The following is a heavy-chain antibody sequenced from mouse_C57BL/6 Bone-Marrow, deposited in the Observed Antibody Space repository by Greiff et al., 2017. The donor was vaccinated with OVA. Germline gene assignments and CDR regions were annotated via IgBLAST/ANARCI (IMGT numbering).Heavy chain of an antibody. D-gene: IGHD2-1*01. CDR3: ARFYPDY. V-gene: IGHV1-26*01. J-gene: IGHJ2*01. CDR1: GYTFTDYY. CDR2: INPNNGGT. Sequence: EVQLQQSGPELVKPGASVKISCKASGYTFTDYYMNWVKQSHGKSLEWIGDINPNNGGTSYNQKFKGKATLTVDKSSSTAYMELRSLTSEDSAVYYCARFYPDYWGQGTTLTVSS.